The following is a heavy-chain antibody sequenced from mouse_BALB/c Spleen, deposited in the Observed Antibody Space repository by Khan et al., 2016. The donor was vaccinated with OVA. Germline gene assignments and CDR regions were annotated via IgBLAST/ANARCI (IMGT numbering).Heavy chain of an antibody. CDR2: ISSVGDNT. V-gene: IGHV5-9*03. CDR3: ARSNYGTFAY. CDR1: GFTFSSYT. D-gene: IGHD2-1*01. Sequence: EVELVESGGGLVKPGGSLKLSCAASGFTFSSYTMSWVRQTPEKRLAWVATISSVGDNTFYPDSVKGRFTISRDNAKNNLYLQMSSLRSEDTALDYCARSNYGTFAYWGQGTLVTVSA. J-gene: IGHJ3*01.